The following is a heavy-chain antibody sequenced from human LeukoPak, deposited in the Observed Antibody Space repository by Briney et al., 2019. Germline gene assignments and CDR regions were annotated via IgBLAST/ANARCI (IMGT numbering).Heavy chain of an antibody. CDR1: GFTVSGNY. CDR3: ARTRKTYYYDRSGSPRDKPQYFDS. V-gene: IGHV3-53*01. Sequence: PGGSLRLSCAASGFTVSGNYMYWVRQAPGKGLEWVPVIYSGGSTYYADSVKGRFTISRDNSKNTLYLQMKSLRAEDTAVYYCARTRKTYYYDRSGSPRDKPQYFDSWGLGTLVTVSS. CDR2: IYSGGST. D-gene: IGHD3-22*01. J-gene: IGHJ4*02.